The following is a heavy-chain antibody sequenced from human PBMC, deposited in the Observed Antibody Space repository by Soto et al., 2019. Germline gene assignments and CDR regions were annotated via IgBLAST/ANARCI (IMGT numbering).Heavy chain of an antibody. D-gene: IGHD6-13*01. Sequence: SETLSLTCTVSGDSMSRYYWSWIRQPPGKGLEWIGYIHYRGATNYNVSLESRVTISVDTSKNQFSLKLSPVTAADTAVYYCARDRSSSWDYAGGFDSWGQGILVTVSS. CDR2: IHYRGAT. V-gene: IGHV4-59*01. CDR1: GDSMSRYY. CDR3: ARDRSSSWDYAGGFDS. J-gene: IGHJ4*02.